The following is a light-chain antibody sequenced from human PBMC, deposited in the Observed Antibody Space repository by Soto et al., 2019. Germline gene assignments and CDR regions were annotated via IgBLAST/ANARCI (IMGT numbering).Light chain of an antibody. V-gene: IGLV2-14*01. CDR3: SSYTSTNPLI. CDR2: GVS. Sequence: QSALTQPASVSGSPGQSITISCTGTSSDVGDYNYVSWYQQHPGKAPKLLIYGVSNRPSGISSHFSGSKSGNTASLTISGLQAEDEADYYCSSYTSTNPLIFGGGTKLTVL. CDR1: SSDVGDYNY. J-gene: IGLJ2*01.